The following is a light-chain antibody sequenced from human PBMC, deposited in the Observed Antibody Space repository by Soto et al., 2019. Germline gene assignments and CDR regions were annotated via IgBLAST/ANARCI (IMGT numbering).Light chain of an antibody. J-gene: IGKJ3*01. V-gene: IGKV3-15*01. CDR3: QQYNNWPPFS. CDR2: SAS. CDR1: QSVSSK. Sequence: EIVMTQSPATLSLSPGQRATLSCRASQSVSSKLAWYQQRPGQAPRLLIYSASTRATGIPARFSGSGSGTEFTLTISSLQSEDLAVYYCQQYNNWPPFSFGPGTKVDIK.